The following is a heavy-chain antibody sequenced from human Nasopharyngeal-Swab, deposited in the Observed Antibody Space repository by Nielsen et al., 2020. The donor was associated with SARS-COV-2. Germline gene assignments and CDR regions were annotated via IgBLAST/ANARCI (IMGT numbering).Heavy chain of an antibody. J-gene: IGHJ5*02. CDR3: VKDLAYDEVS. CDR1: GLTVSSTY. Sequence: GGSLRLSCSVSGLTVSSTYMSWVRQAPGKGLEWVSVTEIGGTTHYVDSVRGRFTVSRDNSKNTLYLQMNSLRGEDTAIYYCVKDLAYDEVSWGQGTLVTVSS. CDR2: TEIGGTT. V-gene: IGHV3-53*01. D-gene: IGHD5-12*01.